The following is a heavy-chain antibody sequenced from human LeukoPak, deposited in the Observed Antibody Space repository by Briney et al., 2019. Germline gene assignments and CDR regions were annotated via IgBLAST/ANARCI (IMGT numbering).Heavy chain of an antibody. V-gene: IGHV3-11*01. CDR2: VSRGSSTI. J-gene: IGHJ4*02. D-gene: IGHD6-19*01. CDR3: AKRSAESSGYFDY. Sequence: GGSLRLSCAASGFTFSDYYMSWIRQAPGKALEWVSYVSRGSSTIYYADSVKGRFTISRDNPKNTLYLQMNSLRAEDTAVYYCAKRSAESSGYFDYWGQGTLVTVSS. CDR1: GFTFSDYY.